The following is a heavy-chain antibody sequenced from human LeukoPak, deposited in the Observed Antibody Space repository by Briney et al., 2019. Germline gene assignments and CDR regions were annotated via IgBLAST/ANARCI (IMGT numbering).Heavy chain of an antibody. J-gene: IGHJ5*02. CDR3: ARVVTPRYCSTPSCYWKGWFDP. CDR1: GYTFTSYS. D-gene: IGHD2-2*01. Sequence: ASVKVSCKASGYTFTSYSVNWVRQAPGQGLEWMGWISTNTGNPTYAQGFTGRFVFSLDTSVNTAYLQISSLKPEDTAVYYCARVVTPRYCSTPSCYWKGWFDPWGQGTLVTVSS. CDR2: ISTNTGNP. V-gene: IGHV7-4-1*02.